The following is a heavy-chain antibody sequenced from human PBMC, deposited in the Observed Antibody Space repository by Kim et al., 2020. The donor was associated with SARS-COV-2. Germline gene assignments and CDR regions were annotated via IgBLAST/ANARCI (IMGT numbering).Heavy chain of an antibody. CDR1: GGAFSSYA. CDR2: IIPIFGTA. V-gene: IGHV1-69*13. J-gene: IGHJ4*02. Sequence: SVKVSCKASGGAFSSYAITWVRQAPGQGLEWMGGIIPIFGTANYAQKFQDRVTITADGSTSTAYMELSSLRSEDTAVYYCARGEGITGTTLLDYWGQGTPGTVSS. CDR3: ARGEGITGTTLLDY. D-gene: IGHD1-20*01.